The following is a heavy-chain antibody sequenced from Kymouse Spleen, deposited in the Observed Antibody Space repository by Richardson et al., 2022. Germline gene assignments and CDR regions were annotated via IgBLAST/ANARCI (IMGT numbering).Heavy chain of an antibody. D-gene: IGHD3-10*01. J-gene: IGHJ4*02. Sequence: QVQLQQWGAGLLKPSETLSLTCAVYGGSFSGYYWSWIRQPPGKGLEWIGEINHSGSTNYNPSLKSRVTISVDTSKNQFSLKLSSVTAADTAVYYCARESTMVRGVPLDYWGQGTLVTVSS. CDR3: ARESTMVRGVPLDY. V-gene: IGHV4-34*01. CDR1: GGSFSGYY. CDR2: INHSGST.